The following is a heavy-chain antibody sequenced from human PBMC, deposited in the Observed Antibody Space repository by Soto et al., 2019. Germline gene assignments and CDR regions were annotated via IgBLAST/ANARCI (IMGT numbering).Heavy chain of an antibody. D-gene: IGHD2-15*01. CDR3: AHRAVLCIGGTCYSHPFDS. CDR1: GFSFNTTGVG. V-gene: IGHV2-5*02. J-gene: IGHJ4*02. Sequence: QITLKESGPTLVKPTQTLTLTCTFSGFSFNTTGVGVGWIRQPPGKALEWLAIIYWDDDKRYSPSLKSRLTITKDSSKIWVVLTVTNMDPVDTATYFCAHRAVLCIGGTCYSHPFDSGGQGTLVTVSS. CDR2: IYWDDDK.